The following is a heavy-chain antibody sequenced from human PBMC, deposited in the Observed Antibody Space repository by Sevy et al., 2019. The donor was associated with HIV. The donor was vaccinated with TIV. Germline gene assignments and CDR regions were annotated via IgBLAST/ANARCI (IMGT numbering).Heavy chain of an antibody. D-gene: IGHD3-22*01. J-gene: IGHJ4*02. CDR3: ARDLGYESTGYLPLFDN. CDR2: ISYDGNIE. CDR1: GFTFSTHA. Sequence: GGSLRLSCAASGFTFSTHAMHWVRQAPGKGLEWVAIISYDGNIEYYPDSVKGRFTISRDDSKNTRYLQMNGLGSEDTALYYCARDLGYESTGYLPLFDNWGQGTLVTVSS. V-gene: IGHV3-30-3*01.